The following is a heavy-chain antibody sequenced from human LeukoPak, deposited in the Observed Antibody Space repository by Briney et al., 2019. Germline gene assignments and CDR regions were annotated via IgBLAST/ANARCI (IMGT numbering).Heavy chain of an antibody. CDR2: IIPILGIA. J-gene: IGHJ5*02. CDR1: GGIFSSYT. V-gene: IGHV1-69*04. D-gene: IGHD3-10*01. CDR3: ARDGYGSGSYLWWFDP. Sequence: GSAVKLSCKASGGIFSSYTLSWVRQAPGQGLEWMGRIIPILGIANYAQKFQGRVEITADKSTSTAYMELSSLRSEDTAVYYCARDGYGSGSYLWWFDPWGQGTLVTVSS.